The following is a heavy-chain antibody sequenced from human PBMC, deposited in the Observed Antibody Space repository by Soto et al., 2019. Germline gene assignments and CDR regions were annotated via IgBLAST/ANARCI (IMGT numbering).Heavy chain of an antibody. D-gene: IGHD3-3*01. CDR3: AHRRRAQYYDSWSGSSDY. Sequence: QITLKESGPTLVKPTQTLTLTCTFSGVSLSTSGVGVGWIRQPPGKALEWLALIYCDDDKRYSPSLRSRLTITKDTSKNQVVLTMTNMDPVDTATYYCAHRRRAQYYDSWSGSSDYWGQGTLVTVSS. V-gene: IGHV2-5*02. CDR1: GVSLSTSGVG. CDR2: IYCDDDK. J-gene: IGHJ4*02.